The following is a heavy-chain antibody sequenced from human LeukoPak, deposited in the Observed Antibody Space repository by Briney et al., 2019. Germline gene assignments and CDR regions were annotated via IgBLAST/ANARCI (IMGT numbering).Heavy chain of an antibody. CDR3: ARADRDGNKRFLD. CDR2: VSSSGTTT. J-gene: IGHJ4*02. Sequence: GGSLRLSCAASGFTFSSYSVIWARQAPGKGLEWVSYVSSSGTTTYYADSVKGRFTISRDNCKNLVSLQMNSLRDEDTAVYYCARADRDGNKRFLDWGQGTLVTVSS. CDR1: GFTFSSYS. V-gene: IGHV3-48*02. D-gene: IGHD5-24*01.